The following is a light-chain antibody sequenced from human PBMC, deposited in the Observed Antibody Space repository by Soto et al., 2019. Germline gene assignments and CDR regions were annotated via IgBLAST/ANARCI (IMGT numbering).Light chain of an antibody. V-gene: IGLV1-47*01. J-gene: IGLJ3*02. CDR3: ATWDDSLSAWV. CDR2: RKD. Sequence: QSVLTQPPSASGTPGQSVTISCSGSSSNFGSNYVSWYQQVPGTAPKLLLHRKDQRPSGVPDRVSGSKSGTSASLAISGLRSEDEADYYCATWDDSLSAWVFGGGTKLTVL. CDR1: SSNFGSNY.